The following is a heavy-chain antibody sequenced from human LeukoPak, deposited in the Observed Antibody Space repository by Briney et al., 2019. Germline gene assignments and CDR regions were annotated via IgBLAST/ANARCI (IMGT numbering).Heavy chain of an antibody. D-gene: IGHD6-19*01. CDR3: ARASPIAVAGIWAD. CDR1: GGAISSGDYY. Sequence: SETLSLTCTVSGGAISSGDYYWSWIRQPPGGGLEWIGYISYSGNTYYNPSLKSRVTISLDTSKSQFSLKLSSVTAADTAVYYCARASPIAVAGIWADWGQGTLVTVSS. V-gene: IGHV4-30-4*08. CDR2: ISYSGNT. J-gene: IGHJ4*02.